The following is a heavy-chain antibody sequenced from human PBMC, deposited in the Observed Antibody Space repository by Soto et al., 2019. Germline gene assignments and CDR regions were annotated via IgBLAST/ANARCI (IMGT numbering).Heavy chain of an antibody. CDR2: ISSNGGST. CDR3: VKGGYCSSTSCYGEQLRLYYYYYGMDV. D-gene: IGHD2-2*01. Sequence: GGSLRLSCSASGFTFSSYAMHWVRQAPGKGLEYVSGISSNGGSTYYADSVKGRFTISRDNSKNTLYLQMSSLRAEDTAVYYCVKGGYCSSTSCYGEQLRLYYYYYGMDVWGQGTTVTVSS. CDR1: GFTFSSYA. J-gene: IGHJ6*02. V-gene: IGHV3-64D*08.